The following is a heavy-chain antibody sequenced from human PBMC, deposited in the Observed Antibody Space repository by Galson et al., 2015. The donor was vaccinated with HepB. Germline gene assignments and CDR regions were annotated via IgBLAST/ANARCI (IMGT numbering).Heavy chain of an antibody. CDR2: IYYSGST. CDR1: GGSISSYY. Sequence: LSLTCTVSGGSISSYYWSWIRQPPGKGLEWIGYIYYSGSTNYNPSLKSRVTISVDTSKNQFSLKLSSVTAADTAVYYCASAYGSGSLIGFQHWGQGTLVTVSS. V-gene: IGHV4-59*08. CDR3: ASAYGSGSLIGFQH. J-gene: IGHJ1*01. D-gene: IGHD3-10*01.